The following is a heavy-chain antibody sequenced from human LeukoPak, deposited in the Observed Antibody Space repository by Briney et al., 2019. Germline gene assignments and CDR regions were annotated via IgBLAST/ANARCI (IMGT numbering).Heavy chain of an antibody. CDR3: ARGELLWFGELFSSPLDY. V-gene: IGHV3-30*03. CDR2: ISYYGSNK. Sequence: GGSLRLSCAASGFTFSSYGMHWVRQAPGKGLEWAAVISYYGSNKYYADSVKGRFTISRDNSKNTLYLQMNSLRAEDTAVYYCARGELLWFGELFSSPLDYWGQGTLVTVSS. D-gene: IGHD3-10*01. J-gene: IGHJ4*02. CDR1: GFTFSSYG.